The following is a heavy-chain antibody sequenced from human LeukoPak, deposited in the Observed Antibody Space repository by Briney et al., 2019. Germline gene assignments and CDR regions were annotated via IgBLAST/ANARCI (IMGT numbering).Heavy chain of an antibody. CDR3: ARGDRFLEWLSYFDY. D-gene: IGHD3-3*01. J-gene: IGHJ4*02. CDR1: GGSISSYY. Sequence: SETLSLTCTVSGGSISSYYWSWIRQPPGKGLEWIGYIYYSGSTNYNPSLKSRVTISVDTSKNQFSLKLSSVTAADTAVYYRARGDRFLEWLSYFDYWGQGTLVTVSS. CDR2: IYYSGST. V-gene: IGHV4-59*01.